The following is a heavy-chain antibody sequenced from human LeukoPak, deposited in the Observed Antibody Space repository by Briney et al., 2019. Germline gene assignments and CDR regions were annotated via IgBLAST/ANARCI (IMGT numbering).Heavy chain of an antibody. Sequence: GASVKVSCKASGYTFTSYGISWVRQAPGQGLEWMGWISAYNGNTNYAQKLQGRVTMTTDTSTSTAYMELRSLRSDDTAVYYCARDGRGPYSSGWYGYFDYWGQGTLVTVSS. D-gene: IGHD6-19*01. V-gene: IGHV1-18*01. CDR1: GYTFTSYG. J-gene: IGHJ4*02. CDR3: ARDGRGPYSSGWYGYFDY. CDR2: ISAYNGNT.